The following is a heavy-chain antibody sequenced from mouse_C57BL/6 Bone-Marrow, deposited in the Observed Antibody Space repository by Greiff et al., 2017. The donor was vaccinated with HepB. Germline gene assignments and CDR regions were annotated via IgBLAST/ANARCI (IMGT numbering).Heavy chain of an antibody. J-gene: IGHJ3*01. Sequence: EVKLVESGGGLVQPGGSLSLSCAASGFTFTDYYMSWVRPPPGKALEWLGFIRNKANGYTTEYSASVKGRFTISRDNSQSILYLQMNALRAEDSATYYCARSSLLYYDYAWFAYWGQGTLVTVSA. CDR3: ARSSLLYYDYAWFAY. CDR1: GFTFTDYY. D-gene: IGHD2-4*01. CDR2: IRNKANGYTT. V-gene: IGHV7-3*01.